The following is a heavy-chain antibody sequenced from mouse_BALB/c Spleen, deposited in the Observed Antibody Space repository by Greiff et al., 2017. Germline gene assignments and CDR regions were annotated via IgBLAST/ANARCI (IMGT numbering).Heavy chain of an antibody. D-gene: IGHD1-1*01. J-gene: IGHJ2*01. CDR2: ISSGGST. CDR3: ARVHYYGSSYTPYYFDY. Sequence: DVMLVESGGGLVKPGGSLKLSCAASGFTFSSYAMSWVRQTPEKRLEWVASISSGGSTYYPDSVKGRFTISRDNARNILYLQMSSLRSEDTAMYYCARVHYYGSSYTPYYFDYWVQGTTLTVSS. V-gene: IGHV5-6-5*01. CDR1: GFTFSSYA.